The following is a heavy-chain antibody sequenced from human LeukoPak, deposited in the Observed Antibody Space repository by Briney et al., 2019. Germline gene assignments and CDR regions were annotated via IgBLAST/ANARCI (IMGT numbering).Heavy chain of an antibody. CDR1: GYTFTGYY. Sequence: ASVKVSCKASGYTFTGYYMHWVRQAPGQGLEWMGWINPNSGGTNYAQKFQGRVTMTRDTSISTAYMELSRLRSDDTAVYYCASSFNLGVIVVVSFAFDIWGQGTMVTVSS. J-gene: IGHJ3*02. CDR3: ASSFNLGVIVVVSFAFDI. D-gene: IGHD3-22*01. V-gene: IGHV1-2*02. CDR2: INPNSGGT.